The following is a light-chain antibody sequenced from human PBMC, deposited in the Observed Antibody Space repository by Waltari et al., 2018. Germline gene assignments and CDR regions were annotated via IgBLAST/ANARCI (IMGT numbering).Light chain of an antibody. CDR2: QDT. J-gene: IGLJ3*02. CDR1: ELGDKY. CDR3: QAWDSSTVV. Sequence: SYELTQPPSVSVSPGQTASITCSGTELGDKYSCWYQQKPGQSPILVIYQDTKRPSGIPARCSGSNSGNTATLTISGTQTMDEADYYCQAWDSSTVVFGGGTKLTVL. V-gene: IGLV3-1*01.